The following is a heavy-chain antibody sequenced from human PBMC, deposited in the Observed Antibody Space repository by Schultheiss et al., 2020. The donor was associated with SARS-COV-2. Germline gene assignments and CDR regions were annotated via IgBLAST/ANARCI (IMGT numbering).Heavy chain of an antibody. D-gene: IGHD5-12*01. CDR1: GGSITNGGHS. CDR3: ARVGATIIYYGMDV. Sequence: SETLSLTCTVSGGSITNGGHSWTWLRQPPGKGLEWIGYIYYSGSTYYNPSLKSRVTISVDTSKNQFSLKLSSVTAADTAVYYCARVGATIIYYGMDVWGQGTTVTVSS. J-gene: IGHJ6*02. V-gene: IGHV4-30-4*07. CDR2: IYYSGST.